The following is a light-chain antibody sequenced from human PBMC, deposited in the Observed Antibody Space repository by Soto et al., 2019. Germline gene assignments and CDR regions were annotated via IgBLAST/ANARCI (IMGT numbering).Light chain of an antibody. CDR1: SSDVGSYNR. J-gene: IGLJ1*01. V-gene: IGLV2-18*02. CDR2: EVN. CDR3: SSFTTRTTYA. Sequence: QSVLTQPPSVSGSPGQSVGVSCTGTSSDVGSYNRVSWYQQPPGTAPKLIIYEVNNRPSGVPDRFSGSKSGNTASLTISGLQAEAEADYYCSSFTTRTTYAFGPGTKVTAL.